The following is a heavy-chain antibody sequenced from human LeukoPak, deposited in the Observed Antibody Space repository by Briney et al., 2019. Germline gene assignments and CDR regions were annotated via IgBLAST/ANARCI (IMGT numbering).Heavy chain of an antibody. CDR2: IYTSGST. J-gene: IGHJ4*02. CDR3: ARSPGYYDFWSGYFDY. D-gene: IGHD3-3*01. Sequence: PSQTLSLTCTVSGGSISSGSYYWSWIRQPAGKGLEWIGRIYTSGSTNYNPSLKSRVTISVDTSKTQSSLKLSSVTAADTAVYYCARSPGYYDFWSGYFDYWGQGTLVTVSS. CDR1: GGSISSGSYY. V-gene: IGHV4-61*02.